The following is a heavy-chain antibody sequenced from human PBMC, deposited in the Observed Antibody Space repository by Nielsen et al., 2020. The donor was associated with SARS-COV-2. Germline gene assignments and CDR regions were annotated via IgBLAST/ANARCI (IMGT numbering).Heavy chain of an antibody. D-gene: IGHD1-26*01. CDR1: GFTFSSYS. V-gene: IGHV3-21*01. J-gene: IGHJ4*02. CDR3: ARGEAFRDALDY. Sequence: GESLKISCAASGFTFSSYSMNWVRQAPGKGLEWVSSISSSSSYIYYADSVKGRFTISRDNAKNSLYLQMNSLRAEDTAVYYCARGEAFRDALDYWGQGTLVTVSS. CDR2: ISSSSSYI.